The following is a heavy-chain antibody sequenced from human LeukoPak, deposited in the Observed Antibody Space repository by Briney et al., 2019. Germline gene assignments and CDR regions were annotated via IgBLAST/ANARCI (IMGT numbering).Heavy chain of an antibody. Sequence: ASVKVSCKASGYTFTGYYIHWVRQAPGQGLEWMGWINPNSGDTNYAQKFQGRVTMTRDTSISTAYMEVSRLRSDDTAVYYCARDLSYGRLSVDYWGRGTLVTVSS. V-gene: IGHV1-2*02. J-gene: IGHJ4*02. CDR1: GYTFTGYY. CDR3: ARDLSYGRLSVDY. D-gene: IGHD5-18*01. CDR2: INPNSGDT.